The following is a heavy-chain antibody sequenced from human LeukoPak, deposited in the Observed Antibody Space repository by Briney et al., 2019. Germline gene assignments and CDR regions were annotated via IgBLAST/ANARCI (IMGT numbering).Heavy chain of an antibody. CDR3: ARARSSSGWLDY. CDR1: GFTVSSNY. CDR2: IYSGGST. Sequence: GGSLRLSCAASGFTVSSNYMSWVRQAPGKGLEWVSVIYSGGSTYYADSVKGRFTISRDNSKNTLYLQMNSLRAEDTAVYYCARARSSSGWLDYWGQGTLVTVSS. J-gene: IGHJ4*02. V-gene: IGHV3-53*05. D-gene: IGHD6-19*01.